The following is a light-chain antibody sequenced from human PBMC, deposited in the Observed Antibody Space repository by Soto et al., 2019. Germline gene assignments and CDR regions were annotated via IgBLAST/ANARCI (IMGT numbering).Light chain of an antibody. V-gene: IGKV3D-20*02. CDR1: QSVDNGY. CDR2: GAS. J-gene: IGKJ2*01. Sequence: EIVLTQSPATLSLSPGERATLSCRASQSVDNGYLAWYQQKPGQAPRLLIYGASSRATGIPDRFGGSGAGTDFTLTVSRLEPEDFAVYYCQQRSNWPYTFGQGTKV. CDR3: QQRSNWPYT.